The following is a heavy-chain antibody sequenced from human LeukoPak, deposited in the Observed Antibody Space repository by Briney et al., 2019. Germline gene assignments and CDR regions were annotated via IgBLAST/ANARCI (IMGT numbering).Heavy chain of an antibody. Sequence: ASVKVSCKASGGTFSSYAISWVRQAPGQGLEWMGGIIPIFGTANYAQKFQGRVTITTDTSTSTAYMELRSLRSDDSAVYFCARGSYQPFDYWGQGALVTVSS. CDR3: ARGSYQPFDY. CDR2: IIPIFGTA. D-gene: IGHD3-16*02. CDR1: GGTFSSYA. V-gene: IGHV1-69*05. J-gene: IGHJ4*02.